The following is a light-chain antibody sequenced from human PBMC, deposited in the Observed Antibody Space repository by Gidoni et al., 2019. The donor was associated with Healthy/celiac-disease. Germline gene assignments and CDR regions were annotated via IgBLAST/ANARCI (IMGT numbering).Light chain of an antibody. J-gene: IGKJ4*01. CDR1: QSVSSY. Sequence: DIVFPPSPATLSLSPGERPILSCRARQSVSSYLSWYQQKPGQAPSFLLYDASNRATGIPARFSGSGSWTDFTLTISSLEPEDFAVYYCQQRSNWPPLTFGGGTKVEIK. CDR2: DAS. V-gene: IGKV3-11*01. CDR3: QQRSNWPPLT.